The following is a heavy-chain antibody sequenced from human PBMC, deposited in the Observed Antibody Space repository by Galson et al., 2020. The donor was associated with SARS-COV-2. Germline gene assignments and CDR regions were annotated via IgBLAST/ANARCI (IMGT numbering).Heavy chain of an antibody. CDR3: AKLTGSGSVY. Sequence: GGSLRLSCAASGFTFDDYAMHWVRQAPGKGLEWVSRISWNSGSIDYADSVKGRFTISRDNAKNSLYLQMNSLRAEDTALYYCAKLTGSGSVYWGQGTLVTVSS. D-gene: IGHD6-19*01. V-gene: IGHV3-9*01. CDR2: ISWNSGSI. J-gene: IGHJ4*02. CDR1: GFTFDDYA.